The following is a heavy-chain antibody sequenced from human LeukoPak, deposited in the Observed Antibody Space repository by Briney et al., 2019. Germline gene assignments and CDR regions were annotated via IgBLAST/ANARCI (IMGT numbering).Heavy chain of an antibody. J-gene: IGHJ4*02. CDR3: ARASVGAKIRYSFDY. D-gene: IGHD1-26*01. Sequence: ASVKVSCKASGYTFTSYDINWVRQATGRGLEWMGWMNPNSGNTGYAQKFQGRVTMARNTSISTAYMELSSLRSEDTAVYYCARASVGAKIRYSFDYWGQGTLVTVSS. V-gene: IGHV1-8*01. CDR1: GYTFTSYD. CDR2: MNPNSGNT.